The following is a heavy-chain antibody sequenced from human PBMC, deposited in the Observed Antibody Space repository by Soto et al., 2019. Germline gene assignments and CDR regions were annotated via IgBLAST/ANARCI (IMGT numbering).Heavy chain of an antibody. Sequence: ASVKVSCKASGDTFTTYDINWVRQATGHGLEWMGWINPNSGNIGYAQRFQGRVTMTRDTAIRTAYMEVSSLRSDDTAVYYCARGRASGSYYLLDYWGQGTLVTFSS. CDR3: ARGRASGSYYLLDY. CDR2: INPNSGNI. J-gene: IGHJ4*02. CDR1: GDTFTTYD. V-gene: IGHV1-8*01. D-gene: IGHD3-10*01.